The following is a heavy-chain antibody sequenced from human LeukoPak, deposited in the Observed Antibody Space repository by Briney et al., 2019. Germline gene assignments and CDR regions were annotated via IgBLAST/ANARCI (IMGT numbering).Heavy chain of an antibody. CDR2: IYYSGST. J-gene: IGHJ5*02. Sequence: SETLSLTCTVSGDSVGSSNYYWAWIRQPPGKGLEWIGNIYYSGSTYYNPSLKSRLTISVDTSKNQFSLKLTSVTAADTAVYYCARLNKPGWFDPWGQGTLVTVSS. D-gene: IGHD1-14*01. CDR3: ARLNKPGWFDP. CDR1: GDSVGSSNYY. V-gene: IGHV4-39*01.